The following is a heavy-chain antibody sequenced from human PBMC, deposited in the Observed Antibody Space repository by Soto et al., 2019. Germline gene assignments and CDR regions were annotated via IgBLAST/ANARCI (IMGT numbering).Heavy chain of an antibody. D-gene: IGHD3-10*01. CDR2: IYSGGST. J-gene: IGHJ6*02. V-gene: IGHV3-53*01. Sequence: PGGSLRLSCAASGFTVSSNYMSWVRQAPGKGLEWVSVIYSGGSTYYADSVKGRFTISRDNSKKTLYLQMNSLRAEDTAVYYCARALPAAYGGYYYGMDVGGQGTTVT. CDR3: ARALPAAYGGYYYGMDV. CDR1: GFTVSSNY.